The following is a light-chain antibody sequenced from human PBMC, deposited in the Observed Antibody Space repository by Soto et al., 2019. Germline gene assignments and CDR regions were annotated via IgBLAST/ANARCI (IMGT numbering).Light chain of an antibody. Sequence: DIQMTQSPSSLSASVGDRVTITCQASQDISNYLDWYQQKPGKAPKLLIYDASNLERGVPSRFSGSGSGTDFTFTISSLQPEDTATYYCQQYNNLPYTFGQGTKLEIK. V-gene: IGKV1-33*01. CDR2: DAS. CDR3: QQYNNLPYT. J-gene: IGKJ2*01. CDR1: QDISNY.